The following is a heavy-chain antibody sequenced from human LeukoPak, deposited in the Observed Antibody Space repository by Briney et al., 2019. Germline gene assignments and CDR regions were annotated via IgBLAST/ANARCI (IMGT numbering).Heavy chain of an antibody. CDR3: ARLRGSTVVTPFTSWYMDV. Sequence: GESLKISCKGSGYSFTSYWIGWVRQMPGKGLEWMGIIYPGDSDTRYSPSFQGQVTISADKSISTAYLQWSSLKASDTAMYYCARLRGSTVVTPFTSWYMDVWGKGTTVTISS. V-gene: IGHV5-51*01. CDR2: IYPGDSDT. J-gene: IGHJ6*03. D-gene: IGHD4-23*01. CDR1: GYSFTSYW.